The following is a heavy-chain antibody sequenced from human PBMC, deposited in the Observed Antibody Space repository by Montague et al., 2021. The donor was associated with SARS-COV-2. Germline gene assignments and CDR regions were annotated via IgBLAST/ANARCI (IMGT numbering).Heavy chain of an antibody. Sequence: SLRLSCAASGFTFSSYAMSWVRQAPGKGLERVSAISGSGGSTYYADSVKGRFTISRDNSKNTLYLQMNSLRAGDTAVYYCATSRFLEWLFTMDGTFDYWGQGTLVTVSS. CDR1: GFTFSSYA. J-gene: IGHJ4*02. CDR2: ISGSGGST. CDR3: ATSRFLEWLFTMDGTFDY. D-gene: IGHD3-3*01. V-gene: IGHV3-23*01.